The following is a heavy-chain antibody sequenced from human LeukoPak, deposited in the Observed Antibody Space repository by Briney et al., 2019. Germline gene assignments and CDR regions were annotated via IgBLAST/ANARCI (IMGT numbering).Heavy chain of an antibody. Sequence: GGSLRLSCAASGFTFSSYAMSWVRRAPGKGLEWVSAISGSGGSTYYADSVKGRFTISRDNSKNTLYLQMNSLRAEDTAVYYCAKASDYSNSLFDYWGQGTLVTVSS. CDR3: AKASDYSNSLFDY. CDR1: GFTFSSYA. V-gene: IGHV3-23*01. J-gene: IGHJ4*02. D-gene: IGHD4-11*01. CDR2: ISGSGGST.